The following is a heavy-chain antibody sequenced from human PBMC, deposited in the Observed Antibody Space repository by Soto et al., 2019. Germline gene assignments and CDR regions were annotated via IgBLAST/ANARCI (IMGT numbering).Heavy chain of an antibody. CDR2: ISYDGSNK. CDR1: GFTFSSYG. V-gene: IGHV3-30*18. CDR3: AKDPTGWHYYDSSGYGPYFEY. Sequence: GRSLRLSCAASGFTFSSYGMHWVRQAPGKGLEWEAVISYDGSNKYYADSVKGRFTISRDNSKNPLYLRMNSLRAEDKDVYYCAKDPTGWHYYDSSGYGPYFEYWGQGTLVTVSS. D-gene: IGHD3-22*01. J-gene: IGHJ4*02.